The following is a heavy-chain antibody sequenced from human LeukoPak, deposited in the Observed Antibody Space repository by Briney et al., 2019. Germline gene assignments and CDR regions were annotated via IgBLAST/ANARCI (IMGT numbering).Heavy chain of an antibody. CDR3: ARTTLGSYYYDSSGYYYFDC. CDR2: ISSSASII. V-gene: IGHV3-48*03. D-gene: IGHD3-22*01. Sequence: GGSLRLSCAASGFTFSDYEMNWVRQAPGKGLEWVSYISSSASIIYYSDSVKGRFTISRDNAKNTLYLQMNSLRAEDTAVYYCARTTLGSYYYDSSGYYYFDCWGQGTLVTVSS. J-gene: IGHJ4*02. CDR1: GFTFSDYE.